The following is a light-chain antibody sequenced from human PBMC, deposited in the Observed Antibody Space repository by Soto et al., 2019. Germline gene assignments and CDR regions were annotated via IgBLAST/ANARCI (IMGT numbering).Light chain of an antibody. CDR2: GAF. Sequence: EIVWTRSPSTPSFSPLGRATLSCRASPSVTNYLAWYQQKPGQAPRLLIYGAFNRATGIPARFSGSGYGTEFTLPISSLQSEDFAVYYCQQYHNWPPSINFGQGTRLEI. V-gene: IGKV3D-15*01. J-gene: IGKJ5*01. CDR3: QQYHNWPPSIN. CDR1: PSVTNY.